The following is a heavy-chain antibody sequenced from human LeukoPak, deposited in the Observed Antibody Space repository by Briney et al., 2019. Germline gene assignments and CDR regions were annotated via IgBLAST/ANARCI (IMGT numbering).Heavy chain of an antibody. CDR1: GFTFSSYS. CDR2: ISSSSSTI. Sequence: GESLRLSCAASGFTFSSYSMNWVRQAPGKGLEWVSYISSSSSTIYYADSVKGRFTISRDNAMDSLYLQMNSLRAEDTAVYYCARSEGDSTATPLDYWGQGTLVTVSS. CDR3: ARSEGDSTATPLDY. V-gene: IGHV3-48*01. J-gene: IGHJ4*02. D-gene: IGHD6-13*01.